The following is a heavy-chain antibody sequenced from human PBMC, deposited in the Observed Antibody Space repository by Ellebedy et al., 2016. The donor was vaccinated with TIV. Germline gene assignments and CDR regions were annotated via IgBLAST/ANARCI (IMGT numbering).Heavy chain of an antibody. CDR2: VWYDGNYK. Sequence: GGSLRLSCAASGFTFTSYGMHWVRQAPGKGLEWVAVVWYDGNYKRVSDSVKDRFTISRDNSKSMLFLQMNSLRAEDTARYYCAREMVAPGPDDYYYGMDVWGQGTTVTVSS. CDR1: GFTFTSYG. V-gene: IGHV3-33*01. CDR3: AREMVAPGPDDYYYGMDV. D-gene: IGHD2-15*01. J-gene: IGHJ6*02.